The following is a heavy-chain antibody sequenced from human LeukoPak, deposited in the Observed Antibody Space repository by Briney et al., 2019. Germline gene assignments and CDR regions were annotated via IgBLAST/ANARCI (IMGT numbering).Heavy chain of an antibody. Sequence: APVKVSCKVSGYSFNDLSVHWVRQAPGKGLQWMGGYDPEYGDTIYAQNFQGRLTMTEDTSTATAFMEVSSLRSEDTAVYYCTAVSLLRGYDVLTFYSYPNYFDFWGQGTLVTVSS. CDR1: GYSFNDLS. D-gene: IGHD3-9*01. V-gene: IGHV1-24*01. J-gene: IGHJ4*02. CDR3: TAVSLLRGYDVLTFYSYPNYFDF. CDR2: YDPEYGDT.